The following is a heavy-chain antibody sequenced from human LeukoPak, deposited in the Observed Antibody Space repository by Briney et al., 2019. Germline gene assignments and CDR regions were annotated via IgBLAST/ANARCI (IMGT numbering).Heavy chain of an antibody. CDR1: GYTFTGYY. J-gene: IGHJ4*02. CDR2: ISPDSGGT. V-gene: IGHV1-2*02. Sequence: ASVTVSCKTSGYTFTGYYIHWVRQAPGQGLEWMGWISPDSGGTDYAQKVQGRVTMTRDTSISTYYMDLGRLRYDDTAMYFCARVRGTTSAGHLDYWGQGTLVTVSS. D-gene: IGHD1-1*01. CDR3: ARVRGTTSAGHLDY.